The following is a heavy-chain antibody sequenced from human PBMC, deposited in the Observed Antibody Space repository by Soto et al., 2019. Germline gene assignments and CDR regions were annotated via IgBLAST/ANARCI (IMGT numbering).Heavy chain of an antibody. V-gene: IGHV3-66*01. Sequence: GGSLRLSCAASGFTVSSNYMSWVRQAPGKGLEWVSVIYSGGSTYYADSGKGRFTISRDNSKNTLYLQMNSLRAEDTAVYYCARDASPAKDYYYYYMDVWGKGTTVTVSS. J-gene: IGHJ6*03. CDR3: ARDASPAKDYYYYYMDV. CDR1: GFTVSSNY. CDR2: IYSGGST.